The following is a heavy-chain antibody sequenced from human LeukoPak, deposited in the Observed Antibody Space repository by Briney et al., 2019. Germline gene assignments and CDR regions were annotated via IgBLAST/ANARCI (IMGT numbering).Heavy chain of an antibody. Sequence: PSETLSLTCAVSGCSISSGYYWGWIRQPPGKGLEWIGSIYHSGSTYYNPSLKSRVTISVDTSKNQFSLKLSSVTAADAAVYYCARQIVGANDYWGQGTLVTVSS. CDR3: ARQIVGANDY. D-gene: IGHD1-26*01. J-gene: IGHJ4*02. CDR2: IYHSGST. CDR1: GCSISSGYY. V-gene: IGHV4-38-2*01.